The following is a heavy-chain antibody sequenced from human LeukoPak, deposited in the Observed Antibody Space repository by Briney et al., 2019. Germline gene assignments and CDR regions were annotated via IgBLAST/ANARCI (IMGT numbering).Heavy chain of an antibody. Sequence: ASVKVSCKASGYTFTSYYMHWVRQAPGQGLEWMGWINPNSGGTNYAQKFQGRVTMTRDTSISTAYMELSRLRSDDTAVYYCATLGGEYCSSTSCYSLGWGQGTLVTVSS. CDR1: GYTFTSYY. J-gene: IGHJ4*02. CDR2: INPNSGGT. CDR3: ATLGGEYCSSTSCYSLG. D-gene: IGHD2-2*01. V-gene: IGHV1-2*02.